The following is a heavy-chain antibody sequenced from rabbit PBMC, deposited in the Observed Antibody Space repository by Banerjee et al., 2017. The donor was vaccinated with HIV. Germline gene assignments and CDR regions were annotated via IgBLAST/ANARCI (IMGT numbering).Heavy chain of an antibody. J-gene: IGHJ4*01. CDR1: GFSFSSGLP. CDR3: ARGYYSSGWGQFNL. D-gene: IGHD4-1*01. V-gene: IGHV1S47*01. Sequence: QLVESGGGLVQPGGSLALTCKASGFSFSSGLPMCWVRQAPGKGLEWIASVDTGDGTTYYASWVNGRFTVSLDNAQNTVFLQMTSLTPADTATYFCARGYYSSGWGQFNLWGPGTLVTVS. CDR2: VDTGDGTT.